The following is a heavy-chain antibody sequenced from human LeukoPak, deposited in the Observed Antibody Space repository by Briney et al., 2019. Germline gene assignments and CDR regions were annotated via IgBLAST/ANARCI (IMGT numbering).Heavy chain of an antibody. Sequence: SVKVSCKASGGTFISYAISWVRQAPGQGLEWMGRIIPIFGTANYAQKFQGRVTITTDESTSTAYMELGSLRSEDTAVYYCARNGDYVPDDAFDIWGQGTMVTVSS. CDR1: GGTFISYA. J-gene: IGHJ3*02. CDR2: IIPIFGTA. D-gene: IGHD4-17*01. V-gene: IGHV1-69*05. CDR3: ARNGDYVPDDAFDI.